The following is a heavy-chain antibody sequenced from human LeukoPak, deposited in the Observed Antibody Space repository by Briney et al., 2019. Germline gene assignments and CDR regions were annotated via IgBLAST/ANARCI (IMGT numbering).Heavy chain of an antibody. CDR1: GFTFSTYW. CDR3: ARASTTVPNPLAH. J-gene: IGHJ4*02. V-gene: IGHV3-74*01. D-gene: IGHD4-17*01. Sequence: GGSLRLSCAASGFTFSTYWMHWVRQAPGKGLVWVARIKGDGSSTIYADSVKGRFTISRDNSKNTLYLQTSSLRAEDTAVFYCARASTTVPNPLAHWGRGTLVTVSS. CDR2: IKGDGSST.